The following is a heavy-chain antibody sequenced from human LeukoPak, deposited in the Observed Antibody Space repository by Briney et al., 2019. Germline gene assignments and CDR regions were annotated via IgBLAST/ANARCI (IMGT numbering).Heavy chain of an antibody. CDR2: IYSGGST. CDR3: ARDSLVATIRGGLHY. J-gene: IGHJ4*02. V-gene: IGHV3-53*01. D-gene: IGHD5-12*01. Sequence: GGSLRLSCAASGFTVSSNYMSWVRQAPGKGLEWVSVIYSGGSTYYADSMKGRFTISRDNSKNTLYLQMNSLRAEDTAVYYCARDSLVATIRGGLHYWGQGTLVTVSS. CDR1: GFTVSSNY.